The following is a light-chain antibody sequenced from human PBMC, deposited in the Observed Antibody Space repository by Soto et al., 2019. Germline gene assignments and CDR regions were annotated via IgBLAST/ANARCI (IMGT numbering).Light chain of an antibody. CDR3: QQYGYSPIT. Sequence: EIELTRSPGTLSLSPGERATLSCRASQSVSSSYLARYQQKPGQAPRLLIYGASSRATGIPDRFSGSGSGTDFTLTISSLQSEDFALYYCQQYGYSPITFGQGTRLEIK. CDR2: GAS. J-gene: IGKJ5*01. V-gene: IGKV3-20*01. CDR1: QSVSSSY.